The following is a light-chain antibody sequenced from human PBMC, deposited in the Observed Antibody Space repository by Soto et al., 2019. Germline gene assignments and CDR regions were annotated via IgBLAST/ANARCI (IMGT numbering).Light chain of an antibody. CDR2: DAS. V-gene: IGKV1-5*01. J-gene: IGKJ4*01. Sequence: GDRVTITCRASQTISSWLAWYQQKPGKAPELLIYDASSLESGFPSRFSGSGSGTEYTLTISSLQPDDFATYYCQQYNPPLTFGGGTKVDIK. CDR1: QTISSW. CDR3: QQYNPPLT.